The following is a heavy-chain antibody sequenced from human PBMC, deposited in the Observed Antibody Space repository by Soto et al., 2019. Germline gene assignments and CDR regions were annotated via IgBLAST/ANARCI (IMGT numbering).Heavy chain of an antibody. CDR1: GGSFSGYY. Sequence: SETLSLTCAVYGGSFSGYYWSWIRQPPGKGLERIGEINHSGSTNYNPSLKSRVTISVDTSKNQFSLKLSSVTAADTAVYYCARVGAEYSSSGDPNYGMDVWGQGTTVTVSS. D-gene: IGHD6-6*01. V-gene: IGHV4-34*01. CDR2: INHSGST. CDR3: ARVGAEYSSSGDPNYGMDV. J-gene: IGHJ6*02.